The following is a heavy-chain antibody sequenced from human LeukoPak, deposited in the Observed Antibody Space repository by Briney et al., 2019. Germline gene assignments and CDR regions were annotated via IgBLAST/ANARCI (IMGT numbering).Heavy chain of an antibody. CDR3: ARGGTRGKNWFDP. CDR2: IYYSGST. CDR1: GGSISSSSYY. V-gene: IGHV4-39*07. D-gene: IGHD3-16*01. J-gene: IGHJ5*02. Sequence: PSETLSLTCTVSGGSISSSSYYWGWIRQPPGKGLEWIGSIYYSGSTYYNPSLKSRVTISVDTSKNQFSLKLSSVTAADTAVYYCARGGTRGKNWFDPWGQGTLVTVSS.